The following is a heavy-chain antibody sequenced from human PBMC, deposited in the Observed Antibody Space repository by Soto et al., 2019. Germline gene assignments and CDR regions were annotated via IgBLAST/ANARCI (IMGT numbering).Heavy chain of an antibody. D-gene: IGHD2-2*03. CDR1: GGTFSSHA. Sequence: SVKVSCKASGGTFSSHAINWVRQAPGRGLEWMGGIIPIFGTTNYAQNFRARVTITEDASTSTAYMELSSLTSEDTAVYYCGSVGFCSSTNCLFYYYHYGMDVWGQGTTLTVSS. V-gene: IGHV1-69*13. J-gene: IGHJ6*02. CDR3: GSVGFCSSTNCLFYYYHYGMDV. CDR2: IIPIFGTT.